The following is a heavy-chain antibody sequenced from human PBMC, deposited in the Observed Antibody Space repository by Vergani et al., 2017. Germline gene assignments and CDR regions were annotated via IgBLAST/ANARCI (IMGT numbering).Heavy chain of an antibody. V-gene: IGHV3-23*04. D-gene: IGHD2-2*03. CDR3: AKAPGYCSTTSCYSWGYFDL. CDR1: GFSFGDYA. Sequence: EVQLVESGGGLVPPGRSLRLSCAASGFSFGDYAMTWVRQAPGKGLEWVSTISGSGTTYYADSVKGRFTISRDNSKNTLYLQMNSLRAEDTAVYYCAKAPGYCSTTSCYSWGYFDLWGRGTLVTVSS. CDR2: ISGSGTT. J-gene: IGHJ2*01.